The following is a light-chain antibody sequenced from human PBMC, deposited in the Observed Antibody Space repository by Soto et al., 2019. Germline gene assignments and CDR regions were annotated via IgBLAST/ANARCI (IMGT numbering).Light chain of an antibody. CDR3: RSYTSSSTLV. J-gene: IGLJ1*01. V-gene: IGLV2-14*01. CDR2: EVS. CDR1: SSDVGGYNY. Sequence: QSALTQPASVSGSPGQSITISCTGTSSDVGGYNYVSWYQQHPGKAPKLMIYEVSSRPSGVSNRFSGSKSGNTASLTISGLQAEDEADYYCRSYTSSSTLVFGTGTKVTVL.